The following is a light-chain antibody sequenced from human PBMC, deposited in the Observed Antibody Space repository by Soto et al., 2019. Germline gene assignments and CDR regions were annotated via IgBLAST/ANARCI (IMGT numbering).Light chain of an antibody. CDR2: DAS. CDR1: QSISSW. J-gene: IGKJ4*01. Sequence: DIQMTQSPSTLSASVGDRVTITCRASQSISSWLAWYQQKPGKAPKLLIYDASSLESGVPSRFSGSGSGTEFTLTISSLQSDDFATYYCQQYNSYSPVLTFGGGTKVEIK. V-gene: IGKV1-5*01. CDR3: QQYNSYSPVLT.